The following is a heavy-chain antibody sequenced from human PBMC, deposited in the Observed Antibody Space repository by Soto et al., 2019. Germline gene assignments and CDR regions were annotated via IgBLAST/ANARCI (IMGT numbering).Heavy chain of an antibody. CDR3: ARMETVGSLNCFDH. Sequence: ASVNGSCTATGYSFTNKDVSWVRQATGQGREWMGWMNPGSGDTGYAQKFQGRVTMTRDISIATAYMELSSLRSDDTAIYYCARMETVGSLNCFDHGRQLTSVTVSS. CDR1: GYSFTNKD. V-gene: IGHV1-8*01. J-gene: IGHJ5*02. D-gene: IGHD3-10*01. CDR2: MNPGSGDT.